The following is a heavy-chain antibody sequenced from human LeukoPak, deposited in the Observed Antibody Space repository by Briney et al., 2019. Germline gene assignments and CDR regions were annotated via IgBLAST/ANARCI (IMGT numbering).Heavy chain of an antibody. Sequence: ASVKVSCKASGGTFSSYTISWVRQAPGQGLEWMGRINPIFGTANYAQKFQGRVTITTDESTSTAYMELSSLRSEDTAVFYCAREAYYDFWSGYSEGNFYYYYMDVWGKGTTVTVSS. CDR1: GGTFSSYT. V-gene: IGHV1-69*05. CDR2: INPIFGTA. CDR3: AREAYYDFWSGYSEGNFYYYYMDV. D-gene: IGHD3-3*01. J-gene: IGHJ6*03.